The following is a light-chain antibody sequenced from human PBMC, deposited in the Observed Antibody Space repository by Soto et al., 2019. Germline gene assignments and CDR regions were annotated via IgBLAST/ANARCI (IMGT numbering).Light chain of an antibody. CDR1: SSDVGGHNY. CDR3: SSYGGSNNVI. V-gene: IGLV2-8*01. Sequence: QSALTQPPSASGSPGQSVTISCTGTSSDVGGHNYVSWYQQHPGKAPKLMIYDVSKRPSGVPDRFSGSKSGNTASLTVSGLQAEDEADYYCSSYGGSNNVIFGGGTKVTVL. J-gene: IGLJ2*01. CDR2: DVS.